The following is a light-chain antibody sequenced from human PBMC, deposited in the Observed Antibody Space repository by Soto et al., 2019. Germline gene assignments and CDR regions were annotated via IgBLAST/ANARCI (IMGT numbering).Light chain of an antibody. V-gene: IGLV1-40*01. CDR1: SSNIGAGYD. Sequence: QSVLTQPPSVSGAPGQRVTISCTGSSSNIGAGYDVNWYQHLPGTAPKLLIYGNSNRPSGVPDRFSGSKSGTSASLAITGLQAEDEADYDCQSYECSLSALFGGGTKLTVL. CDR3: QSYECSLSAL. CDR2: GNS. J-gene: IGLJ3*02.